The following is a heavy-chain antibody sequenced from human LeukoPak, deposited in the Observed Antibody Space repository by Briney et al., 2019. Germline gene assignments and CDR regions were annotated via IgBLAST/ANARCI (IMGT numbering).Heavy chain of an antibody. CDR1: GGSISSSSYY. Sequence: SETLSLTCTVSGGSISSSSYYWGWIRQPPGKGLEWIGSIYYSGSTYYNPSLKSRVTISVDTSKNQFSLKLSSVTAAGTAVYYCASMGPPSYGDYSGWFDPWGQGTLVTVSS. D-gene: IGHD4-17*01. CDR3: ASMGPPSYGDYSGWFDP. CDR2: IYYSGST. J-gene: IGHJ5*02. V-gene: IGHV4-39*07.